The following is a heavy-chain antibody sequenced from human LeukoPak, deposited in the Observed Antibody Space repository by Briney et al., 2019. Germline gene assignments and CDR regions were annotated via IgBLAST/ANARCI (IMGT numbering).Heavy chain of an antibody. D-gene: IGHD3-10*01. CDR2: IWYNGSNK. J-gene: IGHJ6*02. CDR1: GFTYSSYG. Sequence: PGGSLRLSCAASGFTYSSYGMHWVRQAPGKGLEWVAVIWYNGSNKYYADSVKGRFTISRDNFNNTSYLQMNSLRAEDTALYYCARVHGSGMDVWGQGTTVTVSS. CDR3: ARVHGSGMDV. V-gene: IGHV3-33*08.